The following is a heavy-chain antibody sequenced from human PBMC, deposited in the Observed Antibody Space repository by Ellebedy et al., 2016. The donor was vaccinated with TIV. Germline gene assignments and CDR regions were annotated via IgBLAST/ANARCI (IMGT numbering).Heavy chain of an antibody. CDR1: GFTVSSNY. J-gene: IGHJ1*01. Sequence: GESLKISXAASGFTVSSNYISWVRQAPGKWLEWVSVIYAGGSTYYADSVRGRFTISRDNSNNIVYLQMDSMRAEDTALYSCARGRPNYGDFPSWGQGTLVTVSS. CDR2: IYAGGST. V-gene: IGHV3-53*01. CDR3: ARGRPNYGDFPS. D-gene: IGHD3-10*01.